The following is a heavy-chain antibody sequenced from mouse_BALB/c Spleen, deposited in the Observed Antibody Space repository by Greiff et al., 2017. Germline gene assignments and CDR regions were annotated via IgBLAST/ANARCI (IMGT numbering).Heavy chain of an antibody. CDR1: GFTFSSYA. CDR2: ISSGGST. V-gene: IGHV5-6-5*01. CDR3: AREGDYYFDY. Sequence: EVQLVESGGGLVKPGGSLKLSCAASGFTFSSYAMSWVRQTPEKRLEWVASISSGGSTYYPDSVKGRFTISRDNARNILYLQMSSLRSEDTAMYYCAREGDYYFDYWGQGTTLTVSS. J-gene: IGHJ2*01.